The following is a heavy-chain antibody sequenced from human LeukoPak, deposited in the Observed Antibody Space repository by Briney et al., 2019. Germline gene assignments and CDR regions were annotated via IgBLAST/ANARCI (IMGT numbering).Heavy chain of an antibody. J-gene: IGHJ6*02. CDR1: GDSFTSHW. CDR3: ARVLRFGESIYGMDV. CDR2: ISAYNGNT. D-gene: IGHD3-10*01. Sequence: GESLKISCKVSGDSFTSHWISWVRQAPGQGLEWMGWISAYNGNTNYAQKLQGRVTMTTDTSTSTAYMELRSLRSDDTAVYYCARVLRFGESIYGMDVWGQGTTVTVSS. V-gene: IGHV1-18*04.